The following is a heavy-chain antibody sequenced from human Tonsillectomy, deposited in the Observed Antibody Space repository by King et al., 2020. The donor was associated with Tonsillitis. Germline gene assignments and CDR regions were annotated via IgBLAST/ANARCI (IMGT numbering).Heavy chain of an antibody. D-gene: IGHD4-17*01. Sequence: SLKGRFTISRDNPRNSLYLQMNSLRVEDTAVYYCARGPIADSQKYGDSGAFSAFHIWGQGTMVTVSS. J-gene: IGHJ3*02. V-gene: IGHV3-21*01. CDR3: ARGPIADSQKYGDSGAFSAFHI.